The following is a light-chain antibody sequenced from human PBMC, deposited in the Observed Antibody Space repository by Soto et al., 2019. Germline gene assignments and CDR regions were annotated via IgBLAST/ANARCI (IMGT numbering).Light chain of an antibody. Sequence: EIVLTQSPSTRSFSPWERSTLSFMASQSVGSFLAWYQQKPGQAPRLLIYDTSIRATGIPARFSGSGSGTDFTLTISSLEPEDFAVYYCQQRNSWPPTFTFGQGTRLEIK. CDR3: QQRNSWPPTFT. CDR1: QSVGSF. V-gene: IGKV3-11*01. J-gene: IGKJ5*01. CDR2: DTS.